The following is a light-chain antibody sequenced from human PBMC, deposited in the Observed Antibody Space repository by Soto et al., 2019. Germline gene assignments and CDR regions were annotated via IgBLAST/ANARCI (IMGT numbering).Light chain of an antibody. J-gene: IGKJ3*01. CDR3: QHYSYSPPAV. CDR1: QSVSSN. V-gene: IGKV3-15*01. Sequence: EIVMTQSPATLSVSPGERAILSCRASQSVSSNLAWYQQKPGQAPKLLIYGASTRATGIPARFSGSGSGTEFTLTISSLQSEDFAVYYCQHYSYSPPAVFGPGTKVDIK. CDR2: GAS.